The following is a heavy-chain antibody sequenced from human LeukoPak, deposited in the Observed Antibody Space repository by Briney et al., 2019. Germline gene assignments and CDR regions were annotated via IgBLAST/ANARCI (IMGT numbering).Heavy chain of an antibody. CDR3: ARPTRYCTNGVCYNYLGY. V-gene: IGHV1-2*02. J-gene: IGHJ4*02. CDR2: INPNSGGT. D-gene: IGHD2-8*01. CDR1: GYTFTGYY. Sequence: GASVKVSCKASGYTFTGYYMHWVRQAPGQGLEWMGWINPNSGGTNYAQKFQGRVTMTRDTSISTAYMELSRLRSDDTAVYYCARPTRYCTNGVCYNYLGYWGQGTLVTVSS.